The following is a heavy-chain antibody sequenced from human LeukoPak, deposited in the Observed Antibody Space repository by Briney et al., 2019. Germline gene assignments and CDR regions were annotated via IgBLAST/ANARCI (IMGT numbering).Heavy chain of an antibody. D-gene: IGHD6-13*01. V-gene: IGHV3-74*03. Sequence: PGGSLRLSCAASGFTLSSTWMHWVRQPPGKGLVWVARITSDGSSTTYAESVKGRFTISRDNAKNSLYLQMNSLRAEDTAVYYCARDLMGIAYRGAFYYWGQGTLVTVSS. CDR2: ITSDGSST. CDR1: GFTLSSTW. CDR3: ARDLMGIAYRGAFYY. J-gene: IGHJ4*02.